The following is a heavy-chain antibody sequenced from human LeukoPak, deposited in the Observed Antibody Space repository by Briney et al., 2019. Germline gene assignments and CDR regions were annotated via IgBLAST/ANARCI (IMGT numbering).Heavy chain of an antibody. V-gene: IGHV1-69*06. Sequence: SVKVSCKASGDTFSSYAISWVRQAPGQGLEWMGGIIPIFGTANYAQKFQGRVTITADKSTSTAYIELSSLRSEDTAVYYCAIHVESAMAWDYWGQGSLVTVSS. CDR1: GDTFSSYA. J-gene: IGHJ4*02. CDR3: AIHVESAMAWDY. CDR2: IIPIFGTA. D-gene: IGHD5-18*01.